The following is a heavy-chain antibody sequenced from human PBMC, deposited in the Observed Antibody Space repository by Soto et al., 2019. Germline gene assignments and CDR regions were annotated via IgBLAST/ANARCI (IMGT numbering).Heavy chain of an antibody. CDR3: ARAVQSAIDY. V-gene: IGHV4-30-2*01. Sequence: QLQLQESGSGLVKPSQTLSLTCAVSGGSISSGGYSWSWIRQPPGKGLEWIGYIYHSGSTYYNPSLKSRVTISVDRSKNQFSLKLSSVTAADTAVYYCARAVQSAIDYWGQGTLVTVSS. CDR2: IYHSGST. CDR1: GGSISSGGYS. D-gene: IGHD6-19*01. J-gene: IGHJ4*02.